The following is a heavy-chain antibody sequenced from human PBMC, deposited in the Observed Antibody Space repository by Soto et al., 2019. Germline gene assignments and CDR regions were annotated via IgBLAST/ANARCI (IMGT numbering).Heavy chain of an antibody. CDR2: MNEDGSEI. Sequence: PGGSLRLSCVVSGFNFRGYWMSWVRQAPGKGLEWVATMNEDGSEIYYVGSVKGRFAISRDNDENSLHLQMNSVSAEDTGVYFCARDVGFDYANWGQGTLVTVSS. CDR1: GFNFRGYW. D-gene: IGHD2-2*01. J-gene: IGHJ4*02. CDR3: ARDVGFDYAN. V-gene: IGHV3-7*01.